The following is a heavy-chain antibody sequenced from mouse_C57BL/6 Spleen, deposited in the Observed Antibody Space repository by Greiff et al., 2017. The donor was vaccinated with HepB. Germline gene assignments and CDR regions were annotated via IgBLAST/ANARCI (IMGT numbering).Heavy chain of an antibody. J-gene: IGHJ1*03. CDR1: GYAFSSSW. CDR3: ARFITTVVRYFDV. V-gene: IGHV1-82*01. Sequence: VKLQESGPELVKPGASVKISCKASGYAFSSSWMNWVKQRPGKGLEWIGRIYPGDGDTNYNGKFKGKATLTADKSSSTAYMQLSSLTSEDSAVYFCARFITTVVRYFDVWGTGTTVTVSS. D-gene: IGHD1-1*01. CDR2: IYPGDGDT.